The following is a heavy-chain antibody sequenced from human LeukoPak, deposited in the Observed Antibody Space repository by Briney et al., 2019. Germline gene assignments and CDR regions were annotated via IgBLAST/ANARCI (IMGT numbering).Heavy chain of an antibody. CDR3: ARLSGSYAVDH. J-gene: IGHJ4*02. D-gene: IGHD1-26*01. Sequence: SETLSLTCTVSGGSISSSSYYWGWIRQPPGKGLEWIGSIYYSGSTYYNPSLKSRVTISVDTSKNQFSLKLSSVTAADTAVYYCARLSGSYAVDHWGQGTLVTVSS. CDR1: GGSISSSSYY. CDR2: IYYSGST. V-gene: IGHV4-39*01.